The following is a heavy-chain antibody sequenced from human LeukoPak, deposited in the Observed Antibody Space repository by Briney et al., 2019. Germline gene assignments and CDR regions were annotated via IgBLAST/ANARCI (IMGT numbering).Heavy chain of an antibody. CDR3: ADGYYYGMDV. J-gene: IGHJ6*02. CDR1: GFTFSSYA. CDR2: ISGSGGSS. Sequence: GGSLRLSCAASGFTFSSYAMSWVRQAPGKGLEGVSAISGSGGSSYYADSVKGRFTISRDNSKNTLDLQMKSLRAEDTAVYYCADGYYYGMDVWGQGTTVTVSS. V-gene: IGHV3-23*01.